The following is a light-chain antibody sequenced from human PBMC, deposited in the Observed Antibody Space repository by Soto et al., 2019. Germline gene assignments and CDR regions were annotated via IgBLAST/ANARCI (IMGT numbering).Light chain of an antibody. CDR3: NSYTRSNSYV. Sequence: QSALTQPASVSGSPGQSITISCTGTSSDVGAFNYVSWYQQHPGKAPKLMIFDVNNRPSGVSNRFSGSKSGNTASLTISGLQAEDEADYYCNSYTRSNSYVFGTGTKVTVL. V-gene: IGLV2-14*01. CDR1: SSDVGAFNY. J-gene: IGLJ1*01. CDR2: DVN.